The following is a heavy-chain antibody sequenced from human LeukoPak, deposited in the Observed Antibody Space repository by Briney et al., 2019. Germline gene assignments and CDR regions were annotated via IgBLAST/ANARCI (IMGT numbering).Heavy chain of an antibody. CDR1: GFTFSSYT. Sequence: PGGSLRLSCVASGFTFSSYTMNWVRQAPGKGLEWVSKINSGSSTTYADSVKGRFTISRDNANNSLNLQMNSLRAEDTAAYFCARGYCSGDNCYSAPDYWGQGTLVTVSS. CDR3: ARGYCSGDNCYSAPDY. J-gene: IGHJ4*02. CDR2: INSGSST. D-gene: IGHD2-15*01. V-gene: IGHV3-48*01.